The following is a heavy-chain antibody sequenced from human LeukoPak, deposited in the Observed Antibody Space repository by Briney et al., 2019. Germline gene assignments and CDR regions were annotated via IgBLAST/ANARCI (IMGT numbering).Heavy chain of an antibody. Sequence: SETLSLTCTVSGGSISSYYWSWIRQPPGKGLEWIGYIYYSGSTNYNPSPKSRVTISVDTSKNQFSLKLSSVTAADTAVYYCARGVTTPPYYYHYGMDVWGQGTTVTVSS. J-gene: IGHJ6*02. V-gene: IGHV4-59*01. D-gene: IGHD4-11*01. CDR1: GGSISSYY. CDR3: ARGVTTPPYYYHYGMDV. CDR2: IYYSGST.